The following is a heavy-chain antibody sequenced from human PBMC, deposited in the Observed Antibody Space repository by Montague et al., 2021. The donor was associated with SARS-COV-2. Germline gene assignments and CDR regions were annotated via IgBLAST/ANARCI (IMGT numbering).Heavy chain of an antibody. CDR3: SRPGFGSWPVDA. Sequence: SETLSLTCAVSGGSISDNNWWNWVRQSPEKGPEWVGVIYHSGNYNINASLRSRVTISVDKTTNQFSLKMTSLTAADTAVYYCSRPGFGSWPVDAWGQGTSVTVSS. CDR2: IYHSGNY. V-gene: IGHV4/OR15-8*01. D-gene: IGHD3-10*01. J-gene: IGHJ5*02. CDR1: GGSISDNNW.